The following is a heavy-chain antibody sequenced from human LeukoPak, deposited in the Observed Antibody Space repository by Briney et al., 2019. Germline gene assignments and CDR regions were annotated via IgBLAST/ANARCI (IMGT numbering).Heavy chain of an antibody. CDR3: ARGGVYSLGYYMDV. Sequence: SETLSLTCTVSGGSISSSSYYWGWIRQPPGKGLEWIGEIYHSGSTNYNPSLKSRVTISVDKSKNQFSLKLSSVTAADTAVYYCARGGVYSLGYYMDVWGKGTTVTVSS. J-gene: IGHJ6*03. V-gene: IGHV4-39*07. CDR2: IYHSGST. D-gene: IGHD2-15*01. CDR1: GGSISSSSYY.